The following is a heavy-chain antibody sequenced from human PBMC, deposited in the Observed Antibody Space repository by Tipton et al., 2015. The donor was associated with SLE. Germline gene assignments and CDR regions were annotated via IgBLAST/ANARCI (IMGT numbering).Heavy chain of an antibody. V-gene: IGHV4-34*01. CDR2: INHSGST. Sequence: TLSLTCAVYGGSFSGYYWSWIRQPPGKGLEWIGEINHSGSTNYNPSLKSRVTISVDTSKNQFSLKLSSVTAADTAVYYCAVSDYDSSGRVSWGQGTLVTVSS. J-gene: IGHJ4*02. CDR1: GGSFSGYY. CDR3: AVSDYDSSGRVS. D-gene: IGHD3-22*01.